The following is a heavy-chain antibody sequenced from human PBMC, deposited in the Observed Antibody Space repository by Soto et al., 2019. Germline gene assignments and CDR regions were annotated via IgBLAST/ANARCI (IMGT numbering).Heavy chain of an antibody. D-gene: IGHD3-10*02. CDR1: GYTFSSYS. J-gene: IGHJ5*01. V-gene: IGHV3-30-3*01. Sequence: GRSLRLSCAASGYTFSSYSMHWVRQAPGKGLECVAVISYDGSNKYYADSVKGRFTISRDNSKNTLYLQMNSLRAEDTAVYYCARGPLFYCCSGSLYNWYDFWGQGILVIVSA. CDR2: ISYDGSNK. CDR3: ARGPLFYCCSGSLYNWYDF.